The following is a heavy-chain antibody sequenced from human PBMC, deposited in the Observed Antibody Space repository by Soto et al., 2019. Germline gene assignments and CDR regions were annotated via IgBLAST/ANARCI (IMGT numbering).Heavy chain of an antibody. D-gene: IGHD3-3*01. CDR3: ARDGSVTIFGVGISEWHGWFDS. Sequence: SVKVSCKASGGTFSSYAISWVRQAPGQGLEWMGGIIPIFGTANYAQKFQGRVTITADESTSTAYMELSSLRSEDTAVYYCARDGSVTIFGVGISEWHGWFDSWGQGTLVTVSS. V-gene: IGHV1-69*13. J-gene: IGHJ5*01. CDR2: IIPIFGTA. CDR1: GGTFSSYA.